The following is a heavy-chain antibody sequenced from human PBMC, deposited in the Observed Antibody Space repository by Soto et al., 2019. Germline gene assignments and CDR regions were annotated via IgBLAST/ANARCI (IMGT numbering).Heavy chain of an antibody. CDR3: VRDLAVVTGAFDY. D-gene: IGHD2-21*02. Sequence: EVQLVESGGGLVKPGGSLRLSCAASGFIFSTYSMNWVRQAPGKGLEWVSSISSSSNYIYKADSVKGRFTISGDNAKNSLYLQMNSLRAEDTAVYYCVRDLAVVTGAFDYWGQGTLVTVSS. CDR1: GFIFSTYS. CDR2: ISSSSNYI. V-gene: IGHV3-21*01. J-gene: IGHJ4*02.